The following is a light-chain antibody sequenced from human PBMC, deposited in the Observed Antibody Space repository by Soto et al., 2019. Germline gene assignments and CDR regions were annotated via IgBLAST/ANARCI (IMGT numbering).Light chain of an antibody. CDR2: KAS. Sequence: DIQMTQSPSTLSGSVGDRVTITCRASQTISSWLAWYQQKPGKAPKLLIYKASTLKSRVASRFSGSGSGTEFTLTISSLQPDDFATYYCQHYNSYSEAFGQGTKVELK. V-gene: IGKV1-5*03. CDR1: QTISSW. J-gene: IGKJ1*01. CDR3: QHYNSYSEA.